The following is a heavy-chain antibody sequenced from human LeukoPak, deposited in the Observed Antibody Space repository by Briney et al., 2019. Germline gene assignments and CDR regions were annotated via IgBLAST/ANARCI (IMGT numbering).Heavy chain of an antibody. Sequence: GGSLRLSCEASGFPFGSYVMSWVRQAPGKGLEWIAYINHNAEMILYPDFVKGRFTISRDDAKSSLYLQMNALRYEDTAIYYCARDHDWAFDLWGQGTLVTVSS. CDR1: GFPFGSYV. CDR2: INHNAEMI. V-gene: IGHV3-48*02. J-gene: IGHJ4*02. D-gene: IGHD3-9*01. CDR3: ARDHDWAFDL.